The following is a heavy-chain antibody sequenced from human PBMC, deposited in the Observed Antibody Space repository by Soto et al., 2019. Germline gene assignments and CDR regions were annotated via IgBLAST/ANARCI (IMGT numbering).Heavy chain of an antibody. J-gene: IGHJ6*02. Sequence: QVQLVQSGAEVKKPGSSVKVSCKAPGGTFSIYAISWVRQAPGQGLEWMGGIIPIFGTANYAQKFQGRVTITADESTSTGYMELSSLRSEDTAVYYCARSQGGSSSLDIYYYYYYGMDVWGQGTTVTVSS. CDR3: ARSQGGSSSLDIYYYYYYGMDV. V-gene: IGHV1-69*01. CDR2: IIPIFGTA. CDR1: GGTFSIYA. D-gene: IGHD2-15*01.